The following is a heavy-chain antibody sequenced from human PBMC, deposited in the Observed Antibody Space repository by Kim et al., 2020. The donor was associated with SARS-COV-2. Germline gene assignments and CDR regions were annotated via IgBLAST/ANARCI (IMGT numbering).Heavy chain of an antibody. D-gene: IGHD2-21*01. CDR3: GRFRLDYGTDV. CDR2: T. J-gene: IGHJ6*02. Sequence: TNYSPSLKSRVTISIDTSKKQFSLRLSSVTAADTAVYYCGRFRLDYGTDVWGQGTTVTVSS. V-gene: IGHV4-59*01.